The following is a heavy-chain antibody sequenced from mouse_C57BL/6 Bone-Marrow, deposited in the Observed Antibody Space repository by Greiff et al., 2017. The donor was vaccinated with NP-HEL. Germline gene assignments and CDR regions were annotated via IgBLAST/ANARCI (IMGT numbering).Heavy chain of an antibody. CDR1: GYTFTSYW. CDR3: TRGITTVVARGNYFDY. Sequence: DVQLVESGTVLARPGASVKMSCKTSGYTFTSYWMHWVKQRPGQGLEWIGAIYPGNSDTSYNQKFKGKAKLTAVTSASTAYMELSSLTNEDSAVYYCTRGITTVVARGNYFDYWGQGTTLTVSS. CDR2: IYPGNSDT. V-gene: IGHV1-5*01. D-gene: IGHD1-1*01. J-gene: IGHJ2*01.